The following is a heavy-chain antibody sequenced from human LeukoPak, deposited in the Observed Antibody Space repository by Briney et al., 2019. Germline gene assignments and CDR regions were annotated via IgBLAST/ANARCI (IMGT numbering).Heavy chain of an antibody. Sequence: GGSLRLSCIVSGFTLSSYEMSWIRQAPGKGLEWVASIEYSGGSAYYADSVKGRFSISREDSKNTLYLQLNSLRAEDTALYYCTRNRGWYGISWGQGTLVTVSS. J-gene: IGHJ4*02. D-gene: IGHD6-19*01. CDR1: GFTLSSYE. CDR3: TRNRGWYGIS. CDR2: IEYSGGSA. V-gene: IGHV3-23*01.